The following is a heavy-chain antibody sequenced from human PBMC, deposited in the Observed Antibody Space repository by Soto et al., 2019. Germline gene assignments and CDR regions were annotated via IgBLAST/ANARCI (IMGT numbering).Heavy chain of an antibody. J-gene: IGHJ6*02. CDR3: ARHVVVDLIHYGMDV. Sequence: PGESLKISCKGSGYSFTSYWIGWVRQMPGKGLEWMGIIYPGDSDTRYSPSFQGQVTISADKSISTAYLQWSSLKASDTAMYYCARHVVVDLIHYGMDVWGQGTTVTVSS. CDR2: IYPGDSDT. V-gene: IGHV5-51*01. CDR1: GYSFTSYW. D-gene: IGHD2-21*01.